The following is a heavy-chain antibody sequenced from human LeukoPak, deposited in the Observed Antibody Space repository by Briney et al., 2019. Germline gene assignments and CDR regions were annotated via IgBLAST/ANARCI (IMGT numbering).Heavy chain of an antibody. CDR2: IDYSGST. J-gene: IGHJ6*02. D-gene: IGHD7-27*01. CDR1: GGSISSFY. V-gene: IGHV4-59*08. Sequence: SETLSLTCTVSGGSISSFYWSWLRQPPGKGLEWIGYIDYSGSTNYNPSLKSRLTISVDTSKNQFSLKLSSVAAADTAVYYCARHGDRMDVWGQGTTVTGSS. CDR3: ARHGDRMDV.